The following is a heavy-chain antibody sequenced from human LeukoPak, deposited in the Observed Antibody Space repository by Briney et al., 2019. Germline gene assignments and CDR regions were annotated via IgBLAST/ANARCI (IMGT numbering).Heavy chain of an antibody. Sequence: SETLSLTCAVSGGSISGSSSYWGWVRQPPGKGLEWIVKIWYTGNTYYSPSLPSRLKVSVDTSRHRCALRLSSVTAADTALYYCARLFDSWGEEILVTVSS. CDR3: ARLFDS. V-gene: IGHV4-39*01. J-gene: IGHJ4*02. CDR2: IWYTGNT. CDR1: GGSISGSSSY.